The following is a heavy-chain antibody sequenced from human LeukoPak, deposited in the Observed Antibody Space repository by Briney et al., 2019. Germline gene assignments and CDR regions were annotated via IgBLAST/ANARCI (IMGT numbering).Heavy chain of an antibody. Sequence: PSETLSLTCTVPGGSISSYYWSWIRQPPRKGLERIGYIYYSGSTNYNPSLKSRVTISVDTSKNQFSLKLSSVTAADTAVYYCASRIAVAGTTGGFDYWGQGTLVTVSS. V-gene: IGHV4-59*01. CDR2: IYYSGST. CDR1: GGSISSYY. J-gene: IGHJ4*02. D-gene: IGHD6-19*01. CDR3: ASRIAVAGTTGGFDY.